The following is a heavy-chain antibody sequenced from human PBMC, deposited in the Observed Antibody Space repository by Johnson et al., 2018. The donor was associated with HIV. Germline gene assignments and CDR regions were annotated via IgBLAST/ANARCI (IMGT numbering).Heavy chain of an antibody. CDR3: ARDQSNGWNRGAFDI. D-gene: IGHD6-19*01. V-gene: IGHV3-74*03. CDR2: INSDGRST. J-gene: IGHJ3*02. CDR1: GFTFRTYW. Sequence: EVQLVESGGGVVQPGRSLRLSCRTFGFTFRTYWMHWVRQAPGKGLVWVSRINSDGRSTTYADSVKGRFTISRDNSKNTLYLQMNSLRAEDTAVYYCARDQSNGWNRGAFDIWGQGTVVTVSS.